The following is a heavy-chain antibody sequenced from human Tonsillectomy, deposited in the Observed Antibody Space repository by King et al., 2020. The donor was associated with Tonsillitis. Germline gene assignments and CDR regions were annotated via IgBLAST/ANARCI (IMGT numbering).Heavy chain of an antibody. V-gene: IGHV3-21*01. Sequence: VXLVESGGXLVXPGGSXXXXCXASGFXFXSYSXNWXXQAPGKGLEWVSSISSSSGYIYYADSVKGRFSISRDNAKNSLYLQMNSLRAEDTAVYYCARDRGVDSGYFLRHYHYGLDVWGQGTTVTVSS. CDR2: ISSSSGYI. D-gene: IGHD5-12*01. CDR3: ARDRGVDSGYFLRHYHYGLDV. J-gene: IGHJ6*02. CDR1: GFXFXSYS.